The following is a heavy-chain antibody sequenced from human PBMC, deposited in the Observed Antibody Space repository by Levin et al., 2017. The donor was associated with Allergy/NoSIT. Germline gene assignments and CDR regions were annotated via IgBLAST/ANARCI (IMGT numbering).Heavy chain of an antibody. V-gene: IGHV4-30-4*01. J-gene: IGHJ1*01. CDR1: GGSISSGDYY. CDR2: IYYSGST. Sequence: SQTLSLTCTVSGGSISSGDYYWRWIRQPPGKGLEWIGYIYYSGSTYYNPSLKSRVTISVDTSKNQFSLKLSSVTAADTAVYYCARTSIAAAFQHWGQGTLVTVSS. CDR3: ARTSIAAAFQH. D-gene: IGHD6-13*01.